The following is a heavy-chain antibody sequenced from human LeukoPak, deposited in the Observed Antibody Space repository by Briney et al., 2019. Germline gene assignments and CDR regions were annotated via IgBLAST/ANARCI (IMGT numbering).Heavy chain of an antibody. CDR3: ARDMWGTFDY. V-gene: IGHV3-74*01. Sequence: GGSLRLSCAASGFTFTNHWMHWVRQVPGKGLVWVSRIRPDGVETNHADSVKGRFTISRDNAGNTMYLQMRSLRAEDTAVYYCARDMWGTFDYWGQGALVTVSS. J-gene: IGHJ4*02. D-gene: IGHD7-27*01. CDR2: IRPDGVET. CDR1: GFTFTNHW.